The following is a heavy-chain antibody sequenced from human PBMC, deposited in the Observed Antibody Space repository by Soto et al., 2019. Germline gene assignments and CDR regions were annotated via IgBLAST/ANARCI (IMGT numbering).Heavy chain of an antibody. CDR3: AREVYKYYYASSGYSEGIDY. CDR1: GYTFTSYA. CDR2: INTNTGNP. J-gene: IGHJ4*02. Sequence: DSVEVSCKASGYTFTSYAMNWVRQAPGQGREWMGWINTNTGNPTYAQGFTGRFVFSLDTSVSTAYLQICSLKAEDTAVYYCAREVYKYYYASSGYSEGIDYWGQGTLVTVSS. D-gene: IGHD3-22*01. V-gene: IGHV7-4-1*01.